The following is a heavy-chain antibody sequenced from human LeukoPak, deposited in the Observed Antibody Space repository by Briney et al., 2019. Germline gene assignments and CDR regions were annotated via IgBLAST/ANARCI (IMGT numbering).Heavy chain of an antibody. J-gene: IGHJ4*02. V-gene: IGHV1-46*01. Sequence: ASVKVSCKASGYILTSYFIHWVRQAPGQGLEWMGIINPSGGSTRYAREFQGRVTMTRDMSTRTVYMELSSLRSEDTAVYYCARDLRYCTNTNCFSKASRLGYWGQGTLVTVSS. CDR3: ARDLRYCTNTNCFSKASRLGY. CDR1: GYILTSYF. CDR2: INPSGGST. D-gene: IGHD2-2*01.